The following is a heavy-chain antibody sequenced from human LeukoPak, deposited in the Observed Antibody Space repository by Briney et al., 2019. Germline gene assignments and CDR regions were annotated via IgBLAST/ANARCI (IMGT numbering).Heavy chain of an antibody. Sequence: GGSLRLSCAASGFTFSSYSMNWVRQAPGKGLEWVSYISSTSNTIYYADSVKGRFSISRDSAKNSLYLQMSNLRAGDTAVYFCARGGGLDVWGQGATVTVSS. D-gene: IGHD3-16*01. J-gene: IGHJ6*02. CDR1: GFTFSSYS. V-gene: IGHV3-48*01. CDR3: ARGGGLDV. CDR2: ISSTSNTI.